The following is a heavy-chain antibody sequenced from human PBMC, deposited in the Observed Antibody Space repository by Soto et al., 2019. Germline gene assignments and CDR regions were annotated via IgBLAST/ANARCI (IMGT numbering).Heavy chain of an antibody. CDR2: ISYNGNNQ. CDR1: GFTLSSYG. CDR3: AKDRGHLAVAAITGGGDFDK. V-gene: IGHV3-30*18. J-gene: IGHJ3*02. Sequence: QIQLVESGGGVVQPGASQRLSCAASGFTLSSYGMHWVRQAPGKGLEWVAVISYNGNNQYYADSVRGRFTISRDNSKSTLYLQMNGLRAEDTAVYYCAKDRGHLAVAAITGGGDFDKWGQGTMVTVSS. D-gene: IGHD6-19*01.